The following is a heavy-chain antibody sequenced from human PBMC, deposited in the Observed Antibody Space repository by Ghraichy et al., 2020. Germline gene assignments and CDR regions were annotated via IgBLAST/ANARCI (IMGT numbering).Heavy chain of an antibody. CDR1: GFTFSNAW. CDR3: TTDDSSGDYYYYYGMDV. Sequence: GGSLRLSCAASGFTFSNAWMSWVRQAPGKGLEWVGRIKSKTDGGTTDYAAPVKGRFTISRDDSKNTLYLQMNSLTTEDTAVYYCTTDDSSGDYYYYYGMDVWGQGTTVTVSS. D-gene: IGHD3-22*01. CDR2: IKSKTDGGTT. J-gene: IGHJ6*02. V-gene: IGHV3-15*01.